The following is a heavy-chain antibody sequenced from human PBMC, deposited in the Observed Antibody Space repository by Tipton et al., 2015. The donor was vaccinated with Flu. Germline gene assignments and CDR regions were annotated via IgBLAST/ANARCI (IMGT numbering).Heavy chain of an antibody. Sequence: TLSLTCTVSGGSVSSGSYYWSWIRQPPGKGLEWIGYIYYSGSTNYNPSLKSRVTISVDTSKNQFSLKLSSVTAADTAVYYCAREFHSNSLIDWFDPWGQGTLVTVSS. CDR3: AREFHSNSLIDWFDP. CDR1: GGSVSSGSYY. J-gene: IGHJ5*02. V-gene: IGHV4-61*01. D-gene: IGHD6-6*01. CDR2: IYYSGST.